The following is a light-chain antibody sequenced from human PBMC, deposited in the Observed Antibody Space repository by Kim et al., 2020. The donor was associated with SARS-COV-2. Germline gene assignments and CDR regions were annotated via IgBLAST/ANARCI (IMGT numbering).Light chain of an antibody. CDR1: SLRSYY. J-gene: IGLJ2*01. V-gene: IGLV3-19*01. Sequence: SSELTQDPAVSVALGQTVRITCQGDSLRSYYASWYQQKPGQAPVLVIYGKNNRPSGIPDRFSGSSSGNTASLTITGAQAEDEADYYCNSRASSGNHLVF. CDR3: NSRASSGNHLV. CDR2: GKN.